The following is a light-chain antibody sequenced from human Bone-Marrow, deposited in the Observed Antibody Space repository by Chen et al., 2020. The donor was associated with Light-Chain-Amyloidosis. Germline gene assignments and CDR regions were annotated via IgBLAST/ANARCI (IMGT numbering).Light chain of an antibody. CDR2: RDT. J-gene: IGLJ2*01. Sequence: SYELTHPPSVPVAPVQTARITCSGDDLPTKYAYWYQQKPGQAPVLVIHRDTERPSGISERFSGSSAGTTATLTISGVQAEDEADYHCQSADSSGTYEVIFGGGTKLTVL. CDR1: DLPTKY. V-gene: IGLV3-25*03. CDR3: QSADSSGTYEVI.